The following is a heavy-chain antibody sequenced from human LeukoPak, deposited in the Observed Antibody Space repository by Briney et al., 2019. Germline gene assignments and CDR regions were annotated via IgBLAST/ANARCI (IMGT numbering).Heavy chain of an antibody. D-gene: IGHD1-26*01. CDR1: GFTFRRSA. V-gene: IGHV3-23*01. CDR3: AKGLWASTVGATGIFFDY. CDR2: ISGRGGDT. Sequence: GGSLRLSCAASGFTFRRSAMTWVRQVPGKGLEWVSTISGRGGDTDYADSVKGRFIISRDSSENTLYLQMHSLGVEDTGVYYCAKGLWASTVGATGIFFDYWGQGIQVTISS. J-gene: IGHJ4*02.